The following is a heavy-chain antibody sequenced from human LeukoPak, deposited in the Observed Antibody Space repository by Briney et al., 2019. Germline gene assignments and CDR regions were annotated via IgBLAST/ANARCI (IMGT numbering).Heavy chain of an antibody. CDR2: LSYSDSP. D-gene: IGHD7-27*01. Sequence: SATLSLTCTVSGGSISNTAYYWGWIRQPPGKGREWIGSLSYSDSPYYNPSLKSRVTISGDMSNYQLSLKLSSVTAADTAVYYCARRRLNWGAFDIWGQGTMV. J-gene: IGHJ3*02. CDR3: ARRRLNWGAFDI. CDR1: GGSISNTAYY. V-gene: IGHV4-39*01.